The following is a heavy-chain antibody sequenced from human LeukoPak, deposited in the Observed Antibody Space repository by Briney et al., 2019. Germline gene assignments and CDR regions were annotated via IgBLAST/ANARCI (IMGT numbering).Heavy chain of an antibody. Sequence: SQTLSLTCTVSGASISSGDSYWSWIRQPPGKGLEWIAYIYYTGSAFYNPSLKSRVTISVDTSKNQFSLKLSSVTAADTGVYYCAREEGGDYVYYWGQGTLVTVSS. CDR1: GASISSGDSY. CDR2: IYYTGSA. D-gene: IGHD4-17*01. J-gene: IGHJ4*02. V-gene: IGHV4-30-4*01. CDR3: AREEGGDYVYY.